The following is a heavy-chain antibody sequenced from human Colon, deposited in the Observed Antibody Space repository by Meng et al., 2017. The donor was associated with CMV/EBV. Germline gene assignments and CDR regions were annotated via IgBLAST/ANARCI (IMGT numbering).Heavy chain of an antibody. CDR3: AKDGAGNLQY. J-gene: IGHJ4*02. CDR2: FSYVGGGN. V-gene: IGHV3-30*18. Sequence: LPCAAVVFPFRRSAFPWVPRPPGKGLVWVAVFSYVGGGNHYVDSVKGRFPISRDNSKNILSLQVSSLRVEDTAVYYCAKDGAGNLQYWGQGILVTVSS. CDR1: VFPFRRSA. D-gene: IGHD5-24*01.